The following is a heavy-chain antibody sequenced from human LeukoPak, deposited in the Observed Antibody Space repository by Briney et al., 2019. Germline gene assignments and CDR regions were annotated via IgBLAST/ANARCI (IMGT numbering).Heavy chain of an antibody. V-gene: IGHV4-39*01. CDR2: IYSTERT. CDR3: AKSSTTTALHAFDI. CDR1: GGSISSSTVY. J-gene: IGHJ3*02. D-gene: IGHD1/OR15-1a*01. Sequence: SETLSLTCTVSGGSISSSTVYWGRIRQPPGKGLEWIGNIYSTERTYYNPSLKSRVAISVDTSKNQFSLRLSSATAADTSIYYCAKSSTTTALHAFDIWGQGTMVTVSS.